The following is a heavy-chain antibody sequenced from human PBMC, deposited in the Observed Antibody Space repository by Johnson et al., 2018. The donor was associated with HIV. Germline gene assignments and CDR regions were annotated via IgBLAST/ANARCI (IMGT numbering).Heavy chain of an antibody. CDR3: ARDSADSSGWYSGAFDI. Sequence: QVQLVESGGGLVQPGGSLRLSCAASGFTFSRKAMHWVRHTPGKGLEWVAVISYDGSNKYYADSVKGRFTISRDNSKNTLYLQMNSLRAEDTAVYYCARDSADSSGWYSGAFDIWGQGTMVTVSS. V-gene: IGHV3-30-3*01. J-gene: IGHJ3*02. D-gene: IGHD6-19*01. CDR1: GFTFSRKA. CDR2: ISYDGSNK.